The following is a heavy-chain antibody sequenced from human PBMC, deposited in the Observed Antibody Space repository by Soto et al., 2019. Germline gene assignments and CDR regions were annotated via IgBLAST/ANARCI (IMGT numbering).Heavy chain of an antibody. D-gene: IGHD3-3*01. J-gene: IGHJ3*02. CDR3: ARQAIFGVIIIAFDI. Sequence: GESLKISCKGSGYSFSSYWITWVRQMPGKGLEWVGRIDPSDSYTNYSPSFQGHVTISADKSISTAYLQWSSLKASDTAMYYCARQAIFGVIIIAFDIWGQGTMVTVSS. V-gene: IGHV5-10-1*01. CDR1: GYSFSSYW. CDR2: IDPSDSYT.